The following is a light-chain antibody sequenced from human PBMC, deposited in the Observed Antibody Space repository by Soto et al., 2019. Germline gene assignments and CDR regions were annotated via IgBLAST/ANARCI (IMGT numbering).Light chain of an antibody. J-gene: IGKJ1*01. Sequence: DIQVTQSPSSLSASVGDRVTITCRASESISTFLNWYHQKPGQAPKLLIYAASTLQSGVPSRFSGSGSGTHFTFTISSLRPEDFGSYYCLQTYKSPTFGRGTKVDI. V-gene: IGKV1-39*01. CDR3: LQTYKSPT. CDR1: ESISTF. CDR2: AAS.